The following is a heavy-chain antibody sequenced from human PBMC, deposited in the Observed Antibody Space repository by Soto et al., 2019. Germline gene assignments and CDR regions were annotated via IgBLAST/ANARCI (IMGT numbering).Heavy chain of an antibody. CDR2: IYYSGST. CDR3: ARFYYYGSGSYSAFDI. J-gene: IGHJ3*02. V-gene: IGHV4-31*03. Sequence: SETLSLTCTVAGGSISSGGYYWSWIRQHPGKSLEWIGYIYYSGSTYYNPSLKSRVTISVDTSKNQSSLKLSSVTAADTAVYYCARFYYYGSGSYSAFDIWGQGTMVTVSS. CDR1: GGSISSGGYY. D-gene: IGHD3-10*01.